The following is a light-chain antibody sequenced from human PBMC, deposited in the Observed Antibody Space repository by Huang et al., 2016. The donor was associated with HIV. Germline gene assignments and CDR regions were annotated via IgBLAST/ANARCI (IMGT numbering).Light chain of an antibody. CDR2: GAS. Sequence: EVVMTQSPATLSVSPGERATLSCRASLSVSSNLARDQQKLGQAPRLRIYGASTRATGIAARFSGSGSGTEFALTISSLQSEDFAVYYCQQYNKWPPGYTFGQGTKLEIK. CDR1: LSVSSN. J-gene: IGKJ2*01. CDR3: QQYNKWPPGYT. V-gene: IGKV3-15*01.